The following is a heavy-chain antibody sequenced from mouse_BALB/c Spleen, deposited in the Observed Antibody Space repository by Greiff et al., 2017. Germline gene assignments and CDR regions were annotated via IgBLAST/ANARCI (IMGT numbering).Heavy chain of an antibody. V-gene: IGHV5-12-2*01. D-gene: IGHD2-3*01. CDR1: GFTFSSYT. CDR2: ISNGGGST. Sequence: EVHLVESGGGLVQPGGSLKLSCAASGFTFSSYTMSWVRQTPEKRLEWVAYISNGGGSTYYPDTVKGRFTISRDNAKNTLYLQMSSLKSEDTAMYYCARHEGYNYFDYWGQGTTLTVSS. J-gene: IGHJ2*01. CDR3: ARHEGYNYFDY.